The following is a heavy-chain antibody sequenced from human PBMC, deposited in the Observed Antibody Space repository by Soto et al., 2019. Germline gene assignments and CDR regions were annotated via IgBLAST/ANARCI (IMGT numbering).Heavy chain of an antibody. CDR3: AKVHGSGTYYNFPDY. CDR2: ISDSGGST. D-gene: IGHD3-10*01. CDR1: GFTFSTYA. V-gene: IGHV3-23*01. J-gene: IGHJ4*02. Sequence: EVHLLESGGGLVQPGGSLRLSCAASGFTFSTYAMSWVRQAPGKGLEWVSTISDSGGSTYYAASVKGRFTISRDNSKNTLYLLMNSLIAEDTALYYCAKVHGSGTYYNFPDYWGQGTLVTVSS.